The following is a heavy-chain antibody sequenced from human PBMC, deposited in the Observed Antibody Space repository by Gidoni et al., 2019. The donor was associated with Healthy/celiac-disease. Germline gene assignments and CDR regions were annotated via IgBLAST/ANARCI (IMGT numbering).Heavy chain of an antibody. J-gene: IGHJ5*02. Sequence: QLQLPESGPALVKPSGTLSLPCTVSGGSISSSSYYWGWIRQPPGKGLEWIGSIYYRGSTYYNPSLKRRVTISVNTSKNQFSLKLSSVTAADTAVYYCARRGRGYCSSTSCYNWFDPWGQGTLVTVSS. CDR1: GGSISSSSYY. CDR3: ARRGRGYCSSTSCYNWFDP. D-gene: IGHD2-2*01. V-gene: IGHV4-39*01. CDR2: IYYRGST.